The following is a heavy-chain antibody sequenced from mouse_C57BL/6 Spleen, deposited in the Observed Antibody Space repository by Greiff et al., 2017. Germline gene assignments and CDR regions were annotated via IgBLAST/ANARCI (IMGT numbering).Heavy chain of an antibody. V-gene: IGHV1-18*01. CDR2: INPNNGGT. CDR1: GYTFTDYN. Sequence: EVQLQQSGPELVKPGASVKIPCKASGYTFTDYNMDWVKQSHGKSLEWIGDINPNNGGTIYNQKFKGKATLTVDKSSSTAYMGLRSLTSEDTAVYYCARSYYSKDAWFADWGQGTLVTVSA. J-gene: IGHJ3*01. CDR3: ARSYYSKDAWFAD. D-gene: IGHD2-5*01.